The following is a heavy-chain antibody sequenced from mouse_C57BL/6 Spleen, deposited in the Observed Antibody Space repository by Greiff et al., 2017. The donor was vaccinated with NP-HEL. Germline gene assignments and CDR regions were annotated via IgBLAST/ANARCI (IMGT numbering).Heavy chain of an antibody. CDR2: IYPRSGNT. CDR3: ARHYDYDGSWFAY. D-gene: IGHD2-4*01. CDR1: GYTFTSYG. Sequence: QVQLQQSGAELARPGASVKLSCKASGYTFTSYGISWVKQRTGQGLEWIGEIYPRSGNTYYNEKFKGKATLTADKSSSTAYMELRSLTSEDSAVYFCARHYDYDGSWFAYWGQGTLVTVSA. J-gene: IGHJ3*01. V-gene: IGHV1-81*01.